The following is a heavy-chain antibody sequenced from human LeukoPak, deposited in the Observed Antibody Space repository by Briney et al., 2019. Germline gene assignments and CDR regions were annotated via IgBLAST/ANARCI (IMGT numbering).Heavy chain of an antibody. CDR3: ARVGQYQLLSWRSRYFDY. J-gene: IGHJ4*02. Sequence: SETLSLTCTVSGGSISSSSYYWGWIRQPPGKGLEWIGSIYYSGSTYYNPSLKSRVTISVDTSKNQFSLKLSSVTAADTAVYYCARVGQYQLLSWRSRYFDYWGQGTPVTVSS. D-gene: IGHD2-2*01. CDR1: GGSISSSSYY. CDR2: IYYSGST. V-gene: IGHV4-39*07.